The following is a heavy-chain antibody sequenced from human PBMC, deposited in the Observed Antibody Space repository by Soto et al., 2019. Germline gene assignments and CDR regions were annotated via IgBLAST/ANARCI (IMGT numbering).Heavy chain of an antibody. V-gene: IGHV1-2*02. CDR3: ARAVSNLLYYFDL. Sequence: ASVKVSCKASGYTFTGHYLHWVRQAPGQGLEWMGWINPDTGGTNYVQKFQGRVTMTRDTSINTAYMDLSRLRSADTAVYYCARAVSNLLYYFDLWGQGTTVTVSS. J-gene: IGHJ4*02. CDR1: GYTFTGHY. D-gene: IGHD4-17*01. CDR2: INPDTGGT.